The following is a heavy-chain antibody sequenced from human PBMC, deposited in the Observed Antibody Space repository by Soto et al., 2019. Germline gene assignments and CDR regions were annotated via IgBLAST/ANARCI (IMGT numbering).Heavy chain of an antibody. CDR3: ARAHYGDYGYGMDV. V-gene: IGHV4-30-2*01. Sequence: QLQLQESGSGLVKPSQTLSLTCAVSGGSISSGGYSWSWIRQPPGKGLEWIGYIYHSGTTYYNPSLQRRVTISVDRSKNQVSLKLSSVTAADTAGYYCARAHYGDYGYGMDVWGQGTTVTVSS. D-gene: IGHD4-17*01. J-gene: IGHJ6*02. CDR1: GGSISSGGYS. CDR2: IYHSGTT.